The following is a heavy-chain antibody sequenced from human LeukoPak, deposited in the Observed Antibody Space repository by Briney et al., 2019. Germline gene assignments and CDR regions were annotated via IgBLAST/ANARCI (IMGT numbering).Heavy chain of an antibody. CDR2: IYQSETA. CDR1: GYSISSGYF. D-gene: IGHD2/OR15-2a*01. V-gene: IGHV4-38-2*02. Sequence: PSETLSLTCTVSGYSISSGYFWGWMRQPPGKGLEWIGSIYQSETAHYNPSLKSRVTISVDTSKNQFSLKLRSVMAADTAVYYCARDRRYFSFWGQGTLVTVSS. J-gene: IGHJ4*02. CDR3: ARDRRYFSF.